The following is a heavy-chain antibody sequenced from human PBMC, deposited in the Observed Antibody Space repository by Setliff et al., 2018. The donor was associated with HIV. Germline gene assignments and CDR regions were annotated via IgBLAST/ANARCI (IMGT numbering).Heavy chain of an antibody. D-gene: IGHD3-10*01. J-gene: IGHJ3*02. Sequence: ASVKVSCKASGYTFINFGISWVRQAPGQGLEWMGWISAYNGNTNSAQRLQGRVTLTTDTSTSPAYMDLRSLRSDDPAFYFCAREDAGGAFDIWGQGTMVTVS. CDR2: ISAYNGNT. V-gene: IGHV1-18*01. CDR1: GYTFINFG. CDR3: AREDAGGAFDI.